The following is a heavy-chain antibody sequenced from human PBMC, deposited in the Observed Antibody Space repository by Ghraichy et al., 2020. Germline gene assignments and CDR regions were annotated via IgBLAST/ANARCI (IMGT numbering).Heavy chain of an antibody. CDR1: GGSISSSSYY. D-gene: IGHD4-17*01. J-gene: IGHJ4*02. CDR3: ARHGGRTVTSEFDY. CDR2: IYYSGST. V-gene: IGHV4-39*01. Sequence: SQTLSLTCTVSGGSISSSSYYWGWIRQPPGKGLEWIGSIYYSGSTYYNPSLKSRVTISVDTSKNQFSLKLSSVTAADTAVYYCARHGGRTVTSEFDYWGQGTLVTVSS.